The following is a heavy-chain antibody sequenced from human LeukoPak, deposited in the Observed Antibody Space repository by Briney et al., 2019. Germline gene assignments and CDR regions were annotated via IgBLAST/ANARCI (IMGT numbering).Heavy chain of an antibody. CDR2: IRNKVDGGSK. J-gene: IGHJ4*02. CDR1: GFTSGDYA. V-gene: IGHV3-49*04. Sequence: GGSLRLSCTASGFTSGDYAVSWVRQAPGKGLEWVGFIRNKVDGGSKEYAASVKGRFTISRDDSNSIAYLQMNSLKTEDTAVYYCARDLSYGLSYDYWGQGTLVTVSS. D-gene: IGHD5-18*01. CDR3: ARDLSYGLSYDY.